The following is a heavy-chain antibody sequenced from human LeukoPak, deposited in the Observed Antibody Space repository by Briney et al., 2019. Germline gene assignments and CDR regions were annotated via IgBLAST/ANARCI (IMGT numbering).Heavy chain of an antibody. CDR3: ARGGPHGSGSSDY. V-gene: IGHV1-18*01. J-gene: IGHJ4*02. CDR2: ISAYNGNT. CDR1: GYRFTIYG. Sequence: ASVKVSCKASGYRFTIYGITWVRQAPGQGREGMGWISAYNGNTNYAQKLQGRVTLTTDTSTSTAYMELRSLRSDDTAVYYCARGGPHGSGSSDYWGQGTLVTVSS. D-gene: IGHD3-10*01.